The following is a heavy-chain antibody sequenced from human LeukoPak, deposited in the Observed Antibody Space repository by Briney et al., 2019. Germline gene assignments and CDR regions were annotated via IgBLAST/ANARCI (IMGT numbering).Heavy chain of an antibody. D-gene: IGHD3-3*01. CDR1: DASISSYY. CDR2: IYYSGST. V-gene: IGHV4-59*08. Sequence: KSSETLSLTCTVSDASISSYYWSWIRQPPGKGLEWIGYIYYSGSTKYNPSVKSRVTISVDTSKNQFSLRLSSVTAADTAVYYCARHPYDFWSGYRFDYWGQGTLVTVSS. CDR3: ARHPYDFWSGYRFDY. J-gene: IGHJ4*02.